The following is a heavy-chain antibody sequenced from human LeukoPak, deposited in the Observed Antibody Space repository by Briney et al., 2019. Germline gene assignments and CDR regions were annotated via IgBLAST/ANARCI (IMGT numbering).Heavy chain of an antibody. V-gene: IGHV3-49*04. Sequence: PGGSLRLSCTASGFTFDDYFMSWVRQAPGKGLEWVGFIKSKSYGGTAEYAASVKGRFAISRDDSKSIAYLQMNSLKTEDTAVYYCTRWTHISGNWHRDVWGQGTLVTVSS. CDR2: IKSKSYGGTA. D-gene: IGHD2-21*01. CDR3: TRWTHISGNWHRDV. J-gene: IGHJ4*02. CDR1: GFTFDDYF.